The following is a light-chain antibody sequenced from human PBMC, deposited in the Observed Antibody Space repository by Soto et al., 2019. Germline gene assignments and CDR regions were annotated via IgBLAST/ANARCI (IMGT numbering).Light chain of an antibody. CDR2: SAS. Sequence: DIHVTQSPSSVSASVGDRVTITCRASQALTSWLAWYQQKPGRAPKVLIYSASSLQSGAPSRFTGSGSGTDFTLNINSLQPDDAAVYYCQQTRSYPLTFGGGTKVEI. J-gene: IGKJ4*01. CDR3: QQTRSYPLT. V-gene: IGKV1-12*01. CDR1: QALTSW.